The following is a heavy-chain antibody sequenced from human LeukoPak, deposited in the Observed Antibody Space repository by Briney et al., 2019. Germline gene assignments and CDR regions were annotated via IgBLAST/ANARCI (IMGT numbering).Heavy chain of an antibody. CDR1: GGSISSGDYY. J-gene: IGHJ3*02. CDR3: ASTDSSGYYDAFDI. D-gene: IGHD3-22*01. V-gene: IGHV4-30-4*01. Sequence: SQTLSLTCTVSGGSISSGDYYWSWIRQPPGKGLEWIGYIYYSGSTYYNPSLKSRVTISVDTSKNQFSLKLSSVTAADTAVYYCASTDSSGYYDAFDIWGQGTMVTVSS. CDR2: IYYSGST.